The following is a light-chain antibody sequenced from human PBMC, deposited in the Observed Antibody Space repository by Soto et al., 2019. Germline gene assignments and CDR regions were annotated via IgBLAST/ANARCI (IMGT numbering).Light chain of an antibody. CDR3: QYYGNSPLT. CDR1: QSVSSSY. J-gene: IGKJ1*01. V-gene: IGKV3-20*01. CDR2: GAS. Sequence: EIVLTQSPGTLSLSAVDRATLSCSASQSVSSSYLAWYQQKPGQAPSLLIYGASRRATGIPDRFSGSGSGTDFTLTISRLEPEDFAVYYCQYYGNSPLTFGQGTKVDIK.